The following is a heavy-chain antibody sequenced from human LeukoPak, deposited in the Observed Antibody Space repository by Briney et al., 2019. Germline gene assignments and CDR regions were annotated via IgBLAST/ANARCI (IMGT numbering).Heavy chain of an antibody. CDR1: GFTFSSYA. CDR2: ISYDGSNK. Sequence: SLRLSCAASGFTFSSYAMHWVRQAPGKGLGWVAVISYDGSNKYYADSVKGRFTISRDNSKNTLYLQMNSLRAEDTAVYYCARGQYSSSWVDYWGQGTLVTVSS. V-gene: IGHV3-30-3*01. D-gene: IGHD6-13*01. J-gene: IGHJ4*02. CDR3: ARGQYSSSWVDY.